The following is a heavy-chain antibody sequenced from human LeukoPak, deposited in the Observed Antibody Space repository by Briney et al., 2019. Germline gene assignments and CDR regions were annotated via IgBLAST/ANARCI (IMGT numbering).Heavy chain of an antibody. CDR1: GYTFTDYY. CDR2: INPSGGST. CDR3: ARDFSPSVMKWPTGDY. J-gene: IGHJ4*02. D-gene: IGHD5-12*01. Sequence: ASVKVSCKASGYTFTDYYMHWVRQAPGQGLEWMGVINPSGGSTNYAQKFQGRVTMTRDMSTSTVYMELSRLRSEDTAVYYCARDFSPSVMKWPTGDYWGQGTLVTVSS. V-gene: IGHV1-46*01.